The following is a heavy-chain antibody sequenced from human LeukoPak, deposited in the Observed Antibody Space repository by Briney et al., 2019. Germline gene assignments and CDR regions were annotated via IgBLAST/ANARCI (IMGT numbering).Heavy chain of an antibody. CDR1: GYTFTGYG. J-gene: IGHJ4*02. CDR3: AREESIGSYQFLHDF. V-gene: IGHV1-18*01. Sequence: GASVKVSCKASGYTFTGYGISWVRQAPGQGLEWMGWISPYNGNAKYLQKLQGRVTMTTDTSTSTAYMEVRSLRSDDTAVYYCAREESIGSYQFLHDFWGQGTLVTVSS. D-gene: IGHD1-26*01. CDR2: ISPYNGNA.